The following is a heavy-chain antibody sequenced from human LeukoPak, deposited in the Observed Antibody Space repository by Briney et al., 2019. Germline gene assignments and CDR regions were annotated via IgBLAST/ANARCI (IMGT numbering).Heavy chain of an antibody. D-gene: IGHD6-19*01. Sequence: GGSLRLSCAASGFTFSSYSMNWVRQAPGKGLEWVSYISSSSSTIYYADSVKGRFTISRDNAKNSLYLQMNSLRAEDTAVYYCAAAVAGRGGYFDYWGQGTLVTVSS. CDR1: GFTFSSYS. CDR3: AAAVAGRGGYFDY. CDR2: ISSSSSTI. V-gene: IGHV3-48*01. J-gene: IGHJ4*02.